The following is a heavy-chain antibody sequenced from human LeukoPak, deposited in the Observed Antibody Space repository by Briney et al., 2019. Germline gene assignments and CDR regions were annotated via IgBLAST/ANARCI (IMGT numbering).Heavy chain of an antibody. Sequence: SGGSLRLSCAASGFTFSSYSMNWVRQAPRKGLEWVSYISSSSSTIYYADSVKGRFTISRDNAKNSLYLQMNSLRAEDTAVYYCARDKLGIRAFDIWGQGTMVTVSS. V-gene: IGHV3-48*04. CDR3: ARDKLGIRAFDI. CDR2: ISSSSSTI. D-gene: IGHD7-27*01. J-gene: IGHJ3*02. CDR1: GFTFSSYS.